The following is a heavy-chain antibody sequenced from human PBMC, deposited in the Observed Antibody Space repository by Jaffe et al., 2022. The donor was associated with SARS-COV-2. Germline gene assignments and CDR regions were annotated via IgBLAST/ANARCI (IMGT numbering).Heavy chain of an antibody. D-gene: IGHD1-26*01. Sequence: QVQLQESGPGLVKPSETLSLTCTVSGGSISSYYWSWIRQPPGKGLEWIGYIYYSGSTNYNPSLKSRVTISVDTSKNQFSLKLSSVTAADTAVYYCARVSGSYWLYYFDYWGQGTLVTVSS. J-gene: IGHJ4*02. CDR2: IYYSGST. V-gene: IGHV4-59*01. CDR1: GGSISSYY. CDR3: ARVSGSYWLYYFDY.